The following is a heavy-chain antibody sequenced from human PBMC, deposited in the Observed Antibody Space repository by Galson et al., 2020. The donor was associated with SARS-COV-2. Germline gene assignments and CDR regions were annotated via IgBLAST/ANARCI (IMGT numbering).Heavy chain of an antibody. V-gene: IGHV3-43D*03. J-gene: IGHJ4*02. CDR1: GFTFDDYA. CDR3: AKDSRITIFGVEDYYFDY. Sequence: GESLKISCAASGFTFDDYAMHWVRQAPGKGLEWVSLISWDGGSTYYADSVKGRFTISRDNSKNSLYLQMNSLRAEDTALYYCAKDSRITIFGVEDYYFDYWGQGTLVTVSS. D-gene: IGHD3-3*01. CDR2: ISWDGGST.